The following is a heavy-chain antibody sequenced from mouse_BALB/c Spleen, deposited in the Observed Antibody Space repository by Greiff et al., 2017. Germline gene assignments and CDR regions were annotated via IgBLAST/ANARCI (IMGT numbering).Heavy chain of an antibody. D-gene: IGHD1-2*01. V-gene: IGHV6-6*02. CDR2: IRLKSNNYAT. CDR3: TSYYGDWYFDV. CDR1: GFTFSNYW. J-gene: IGHJ1*01. Sequence: EVMLVESGGGLVQPGGSMKLSCVASGFTFSNYWMNWVRQSPEKGLEWVAEIRLKSNNYATHYAESVKGRFTISRDDSKSSVYLQMNNLRAEDTGIYYYTSYYGDWYFDVWGAGTTVTVSS.